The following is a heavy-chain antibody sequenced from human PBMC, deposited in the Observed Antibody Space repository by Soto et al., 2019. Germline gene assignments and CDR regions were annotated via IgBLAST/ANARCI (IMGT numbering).Heavy chain of an antibody. V-gene: IGHV4-39*01. CDR3: AGFVVPASSNSDFDY. Sequence: SETLSLTCTFSVISVSTSDYYCGWVRQPPWKGLDWIGNIYYSGRTLYNPSLRSRVTLSVDTSKNQFSLRLNSVTAADTAVYFCAGFVVPASSNSDFDYWGQGTQVSVSP. D-gene: IGHD2-2*01. CDR2: IYYSGRT. CDR1: VISVSTSDYY. J-gene: IGHJ4*02.